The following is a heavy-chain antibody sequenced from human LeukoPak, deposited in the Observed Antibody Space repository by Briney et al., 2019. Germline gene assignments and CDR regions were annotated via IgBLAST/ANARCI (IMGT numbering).Heavy chain of an antibody. CDR3: ARSVYYYYYMDV. Sequence: GGSLRLSCAASGFTFSSYWIHWVRQAPGKGLVWVSHINSDGSTTTYADSVKGRFTISRDNAKNTLFLQMNSLRAEDTAVYYCARSVYYYYYMDVWGKGTTVTISS. V-gene: IGHV3-74*01. CDR1: GFTFSSYW. J-gene: IGHJ6*03. CDR2: INSDGSTT.